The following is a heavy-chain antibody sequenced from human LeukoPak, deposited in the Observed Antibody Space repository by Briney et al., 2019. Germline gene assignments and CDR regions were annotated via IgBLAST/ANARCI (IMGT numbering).Heavy chain of an antibody. Sequence: SETLSLTCTVSGGSISSYYWSWIRQPPGKGLEWIGNIYYSGSTNYNPSLKSRVTISVDTSKNQSSLKLSSVTAADTAVYYCARSSEGRYYYDSSGFSYYYYYMDVWGKGTTVTISS. J-gene: IGHJ6*03. CDR2: IYYSGST. D-gene: IGHD3-22*01. CDR1: GGSISSYY. CDR3: ARSSEGRYYYDSSGFSYYYYYMDV. V-gene: IGHV4-59*01.